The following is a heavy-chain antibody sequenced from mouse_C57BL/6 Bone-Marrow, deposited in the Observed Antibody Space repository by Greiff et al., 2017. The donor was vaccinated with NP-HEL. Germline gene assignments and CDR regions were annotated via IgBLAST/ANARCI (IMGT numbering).Heavy chain of an antibody. J-gene: IGHJ2*01. D-gene: IGHD1-1*01. CDR3: AGDNSIYYYGSSYVWYYFDY. V-gene: IGHV12-3*01. Sequence: QVQLKESGPGLVKPSQSLFLTCSITGFPITSGYYWIWIRQSPGKPLEWMGYITHSGETFYNPSLQSPISITRETSKNQFFLQLNSLTTEDTAMYYCAGDNSIYYYGSSYVWYYFDYWGQGTTLTVSS. CDR2: ITHSGET. CDR1: GFPITSGYY.